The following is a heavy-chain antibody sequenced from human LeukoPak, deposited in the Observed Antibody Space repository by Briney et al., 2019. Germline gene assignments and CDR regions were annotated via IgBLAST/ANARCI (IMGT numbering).Heavy chain of an antibody. CDR2: ISSSGSTI. CDR1: GFTFSSYE. D-gene: IGHD3-22*01. CDR3: ARAGARGIVVVPYFY. J-gene: IGHJ4*02. V-gene: IGHV3-48*03. Sequence: GGALRLSCAASGFTFSSYEMNWVRQAPGKGLEWVSYISSSGSTIYYADSVKGRFTISRDNAKNSLYLQMNSLRAEDTAVYYCARAGARGIVVVPYFYWGQGTLVTVSS.